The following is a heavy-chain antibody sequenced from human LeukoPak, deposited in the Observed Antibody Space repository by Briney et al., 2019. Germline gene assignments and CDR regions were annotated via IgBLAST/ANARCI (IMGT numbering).Heavy chain of an antibody. CDR1: GYSFTNYW. D-gene: IGHD3-9*01. V-gene: IGHV5-51*01. CDR3: ARRLTGDHFDY. CDR2: IYPGDSDT. Sequence: GESLQISCKASGYSFTNYWIGWVRHMPGKGLEWMGIIYPGDSDTRYSPSFQGQVTISADKSISTAYLQWSSLRASDTAMYYCARRLTGDHFDYWGQGTLVTVSS. J-gene: IGHJ4*02.